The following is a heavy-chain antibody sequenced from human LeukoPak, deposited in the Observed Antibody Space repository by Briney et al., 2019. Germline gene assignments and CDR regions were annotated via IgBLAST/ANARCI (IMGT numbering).Heavy chain of an antibody. J-gene: IGHJ6*03. Sequence: PSETLSLTCTVSGGSISSSSYYWNWIRQPPGKGLEWIGHICYSGSTNYNPSLKSRVTISVDTSKNQFSLKMNSVTAADTAVYYCAREYSYGSYYYYYMDVWGKGTTVTVSS. V-gene: IGHV4-61*01. D-gene: IGHD5-18*01. CDR3: AREYSYGSYYYYYMDV. CDR2: ICYSGST. CDR1: GGSISSSSYY.